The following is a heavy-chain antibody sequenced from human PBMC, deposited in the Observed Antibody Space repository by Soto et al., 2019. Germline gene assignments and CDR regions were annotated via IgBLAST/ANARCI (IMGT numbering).Heavy chain of an antibody. CDR2: TYYRSKWYN. V-gene: IGHV6-1*01. D-gene: IGHD5-12*01. J-gene: IGHJ6*02. Sequence: SQTLSLTCAISGDSVSSNSAAWNWIRQSPSRGLEWLGRTYYRSKWYNDYAVSVKSRITINPDTSKNQFSLQLNSVTPEDTAVYYCAIDRVSGWLRRDYYYGMDVWGQGITVTVS. CDR3: AIDRVSGWLRRDYYYGMDV. CDR1: GDSVSSNSAA.